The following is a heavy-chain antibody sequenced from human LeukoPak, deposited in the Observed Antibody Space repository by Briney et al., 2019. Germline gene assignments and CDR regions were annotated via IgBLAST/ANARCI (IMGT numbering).Heavy chain of an antibody. Sequence: SETLSLTCAVYGGSSSGYYWSWIRQPPGKGLEWIGEINHSGSTNYNPSLKSRVTISIDTSKNQFSLKLSSVTAADTAVYYCASSRYSGSYSLDFDYWGQGTLVTVSS. CDR2: INHSGST. V-gene: IGHV4-34*01. D-gene: IGHD1-26*01. CDR3: ASSRYSGSYSLDFDY. CDR1: GGSSSGYY. J-gene: IGHJ4*02.